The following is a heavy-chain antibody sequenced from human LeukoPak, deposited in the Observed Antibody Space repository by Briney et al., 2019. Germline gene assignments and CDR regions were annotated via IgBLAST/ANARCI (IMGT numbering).Heavy chain of an antibody. V-gene: IGHV1-2*02. D-gene: IGHD4-11*01. CDR2: INPNSGGT. Sequence: GASVNLSCNASGYTFTVYYMHWVRQAPGQGLEWMGWINPNSGGTNYAQDFQGRVTMTRDTYISTAYMELSRLRSDDTAVYYCARVYSNYAGVYPFDYWGQGTLVTVSS. J-gene: IGHJ4*02. CDR1: GYTFTVYY. CDR3: ARVYSNYAGVYPFDY.